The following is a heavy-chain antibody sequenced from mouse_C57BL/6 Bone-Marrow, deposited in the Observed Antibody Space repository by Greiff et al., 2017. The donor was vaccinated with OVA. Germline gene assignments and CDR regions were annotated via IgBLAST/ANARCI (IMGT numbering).Heavy chain of an antibody. J-gene: IGHJ1*03. Sequence: VQLQQSGAELVRPGASVKLSCTASGFNIKDDYMHWVKQRPEQGLEWIGWIDPENGDTEYASKFQGKAPITADTSSNTAYLQLSSLTSEDTAVYYCTKKGDWYFDVWGTGTTVTVSS. CDR2: IDPENGDT. V-gene: IGHV14-4*01. CDR1: GFNIKDDY. CDR3: TKKGDWYFDV.